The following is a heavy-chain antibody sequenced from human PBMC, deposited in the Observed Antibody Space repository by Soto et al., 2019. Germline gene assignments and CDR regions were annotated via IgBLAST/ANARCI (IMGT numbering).Heavy chain of an antibody. CDR1: GFTFSSYA. CDR2: ISGSGGST. J-gene: IGHJ4*02. V-gene: IGHV3-23*01. D-gene: IGHD6-19*01. CDR3: ARRSSGWYFDY. Sequence: EVQLLESGGGLVQPGGSLRLSCAASGFTFSSYAMSWVRQAPGKGLEWVSAISGSGGSTYYADAVKGRLTISRDNSKNTLYLQMNSLRAEDTAVYYCARRSSGWYFDYWGQGTLVTVSS.